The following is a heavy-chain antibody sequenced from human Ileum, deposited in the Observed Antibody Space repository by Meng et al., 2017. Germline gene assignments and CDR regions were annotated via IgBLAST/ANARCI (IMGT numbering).Heavy chain of an antibody. V-gene: IGHV4-59*01. CDR2: RYYTGSI. J-gene: IGHJ4*02. CDR3: ARGYGLSWHMGT. Sequence: QLQVPEPGVVKLAHTRSLSRTGAGGSINIGYLNWIRHPPGKGLELIGCRYYTGSIHYNPSLTRRGTISADTSKNQFSLSLSSVTAADTAVYYCARGYGLSWHMGTWGQGALVTVSS. CDR1: GGSINIGY. D-gene: IGHD6-13*01.